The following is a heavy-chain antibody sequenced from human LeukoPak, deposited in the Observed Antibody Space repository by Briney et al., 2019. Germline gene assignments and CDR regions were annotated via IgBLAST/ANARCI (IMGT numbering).Heavy chain of an antibody. V-gene: IGHV3-7*01. D-gene: IGHD3-10*01. CDR2: IKEDGTKI. CDR3: ANDYYDSGRGAFDI. Sequence: GGSLRLSCAASGFTFSKYWMSWVRQAPGLGLEWVANIKEDGTKIFYGDSVKGRFTISRDNVKNSLYLQMNSLRVEDTALYYCANDYYDSGRGAFDIWGHGTVVTVSS. J-gene: IGHJ3*02. CDR1: GFTFSKYW.